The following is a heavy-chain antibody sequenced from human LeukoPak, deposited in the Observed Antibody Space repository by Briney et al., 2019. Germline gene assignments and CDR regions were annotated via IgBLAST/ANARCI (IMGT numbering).Heavy chain of an antibody. D-gene: IGHD5-18*01. CDR3: ARLRYTYGKNFDY. CDR1: GFTFSDYY. CDR2: INQDGSEK. Sequence: PGGSLRLSCAASGFTFSDYYMSWIRQAPGKGLEWVANINQDGSEKDYVDSVKGRFTISRDNARNSLYLQMNTLRAEDTAVYFCARLRYTYGKNFDYWGQGALVTVSS. J-gene: IGHJ4*02. V-gene: IGHV3-7*01.